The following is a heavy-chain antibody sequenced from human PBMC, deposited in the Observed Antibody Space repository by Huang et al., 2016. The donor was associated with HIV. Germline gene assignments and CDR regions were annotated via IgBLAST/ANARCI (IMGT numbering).Heavy chain of an antibody. D-gene: IGHD2-21*01. CDR2: LAPEQGET. CDR1: GYTLAELS. Sequence: QVQLVKSGAEVKQPGASVKVSCKVSGYTLAELSIHWVRQAPGKGLEWMGGLAPEQGETNYAQNFQGRVTMTEDTSTDTAYMELNSLRSEDTAVYYCATGFDTYYDIWGQGTMVIASS. J-gene: IGHJ3*02. CDR3: ATGFDTYYDI. V-gene: IGHV1-24*01.